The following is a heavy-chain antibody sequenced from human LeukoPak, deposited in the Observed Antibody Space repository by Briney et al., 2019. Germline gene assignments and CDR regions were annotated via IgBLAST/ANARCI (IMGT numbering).Heavy chain of an antibody. CDR1: GHTFTSYG. V-gene: IGHV1-18*04. D-gene: IGHD3-9*01. J-gene: IGHJ5*02. Sequence: ASVKVSCKASGHTFTSYGISWVRQAPGQGLEWMGGISAYNGNTNYAQKLQGRVTMTTDTSTSTAYMELRSLRSDDTAVYYCARDLDYDILTGYYNWWFDPWGQGTLVTVSS. CDR2: ISAYNGNT. CDR3: ARDLDYDILTGYYNWWFDP.